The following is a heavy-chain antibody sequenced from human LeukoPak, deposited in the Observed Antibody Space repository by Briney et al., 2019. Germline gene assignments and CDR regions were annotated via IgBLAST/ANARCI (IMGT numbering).Heavy chain of an antibody. D-gene: IGHD5-18*01. CDR2: ISSSSSYI. Sequence: GGSLRLSCAASGFTFSSYNMNWVRQAPGKGLEWVSSISSSSSYIYYADSVKGRFTISRDNSKNTLYLQMNSLRAEDTAVYYCAKDLYSYGIGGFDYWGQGTLVTVSS. CDR1: GFTFSSYN. J-gene: IGHJ4*02. CDR3: AKDLYSYGIGGFDY. V-gene: IGHV3-21*04.